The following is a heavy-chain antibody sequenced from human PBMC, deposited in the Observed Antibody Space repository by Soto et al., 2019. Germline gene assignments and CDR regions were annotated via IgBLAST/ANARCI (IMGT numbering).Heavy chain of an antibody. D-gene: IGHD6-19*01. Sequence: QMQLVESGGGVVQPGGSLRLSCAASGFTFNYYPMHWVRQAPGKGLEWVAVVSFDGSNKYYADSVKGRFPISKDNSKHTLYLQMNSLRREDTAVYYCARLPGPLVAVLYIYPLDGREAMSDVDVWGQGTTVTVSS. J-gene: IGHJ6*02. CDR3: ARLPGPLVAVLYIYPLDGREAMSDVDV. CDR2: VSFDGSNK. V-gene: IGHV3-30-3*01. CDR1: GFTFNYYP.